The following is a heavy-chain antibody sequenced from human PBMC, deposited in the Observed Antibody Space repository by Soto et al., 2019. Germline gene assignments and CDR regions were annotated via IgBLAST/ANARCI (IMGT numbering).Heavy chain of an antibody. J-gene: IGHJ6*02. D-gene: IGHD2-15*01. CDR2: IIPIFGTA. Sequence: ASVKVSCKASGGTFSSYAISWLRQSPGQGLEWMGGIIPIFGTANYAQKFQGRVTITADESTSTAYMEPSSLRSEDTAVYYCAREGGCSGGSCYSDYYYGMDVWGQGTTVTVS. CDR1: GGTFSSYA. CDR3: AREGGCSGGSCYSDYYYGMDV. V-gene: IGHV1-69*13.